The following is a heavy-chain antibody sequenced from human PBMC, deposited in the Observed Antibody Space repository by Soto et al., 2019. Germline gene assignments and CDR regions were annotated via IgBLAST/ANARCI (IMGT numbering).Heavy chain of an antibody. J-gene: IGHJ4*01. CDR2: ISYDGSNK. CDR1: GFTFSSYG. CDR3: AKEATHTIYFYY. V-gene: IGHV3-30*18. Sequence: QVQLVESGGGVVQPGRSLRLSCAASGFTFSSYGMHWVRQAPGKGLEWVAVISYDGSNKYYADSVKGRFSISRDNSKNTLYLQMNSLRAEDTAVYYCAKEATHTIYFYYWGYGTLVTVSS. D-gene: IGHD1-1*01.